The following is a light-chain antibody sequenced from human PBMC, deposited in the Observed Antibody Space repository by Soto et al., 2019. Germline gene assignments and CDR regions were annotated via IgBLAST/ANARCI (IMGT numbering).Light chain of an antibody. CDR1: SSNIGNNY. J-gene: IGLJ2*01. CDR3: GTWDSSLSVAV. CDR2: DNN. Sequence: QSVLTQPPSVSAAPGQKVTISCSGSSSNIGNNYVSWYQQLPGTAPKLLIYDNNKRPSGIPDRFSDSKSGTSATLGVTGLQTGDEADYYCGTWDSSLSVAVFGGGTKLTVL. V-gene: IGLV1-51*01.